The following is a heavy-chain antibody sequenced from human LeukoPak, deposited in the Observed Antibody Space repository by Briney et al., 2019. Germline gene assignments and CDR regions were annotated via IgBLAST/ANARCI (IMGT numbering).Heavy chain of an antibody. D-gene: IGHD2-2*01. CDR1: GFTFSSYA. Sequence: GRSLRLSCAASGFTFSSYAMHGVRQAPGKGLEWVAVISSDGNNKYYADSVKGRFTISRDNSKNTLYLQMNSLRAEDTAVYYCARDEYLWVVIQLGLFDYWGQGTLVTVSS. V-gene: IGHV3-30-3*01. J-gene: IGHJ4*02. CDR3: ARDEYLWVVIQLGLFDY. CDR2: ISSDGNNK.